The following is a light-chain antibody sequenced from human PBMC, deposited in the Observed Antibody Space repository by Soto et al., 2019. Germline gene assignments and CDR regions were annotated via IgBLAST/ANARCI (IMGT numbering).Light chain of an antibody. CDR2: DAS. J-gene: IGKJ1*01. CDR3: QQRSNWPRT. V-gene: IGKV3-11*01. Sequence: EIVLTHSPATRSVSPDERATVCCRASQSVSSYLAWYQQKPGQAPRLLIYDASNRATGIPARFSGSGSGTDFTLTISSLEPEDFAVYYCQQRSNWPRTFGQGTKVDIK. CDR1: QSVSSY.